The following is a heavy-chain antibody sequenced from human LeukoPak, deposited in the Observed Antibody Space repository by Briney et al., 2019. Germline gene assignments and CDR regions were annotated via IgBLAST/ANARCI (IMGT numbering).Heavy chain of an antibody. Sequence: GGSLRLSCAASGFTFSSYWMSWARQAPGKGLEWVANIKQDGSEKYYVDSVKGRFTISRDNAKNSLYLQMNSLRAEDTAVYYCARVGFLELGDYFDYWGQGTLVTVSS. CDR3: ARVGFLELGDYFDY. CDR1: GFTFSSYW. CDR2: IKQDGSEK. J-gene: IGHJ4*02. V-gene: IGHV3-7*03. D-gene: IGHD1-7*01.